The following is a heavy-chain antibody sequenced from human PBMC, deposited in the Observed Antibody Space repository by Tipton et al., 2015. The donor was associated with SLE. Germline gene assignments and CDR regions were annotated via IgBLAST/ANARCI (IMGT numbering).Heavy chain of an antibody. V-gene: IGHV3-48*03. Sequence: SLRLSCAASGFTFSAYEMNWVRQAPGKGLEWVSYISSSGSTVYYEDSVKGRFTISRDNAKNSLYLQMSSLRAEDTAVYYCAREDFGEAFDIWGQGTMVTVSS. CDR2: ISSSGSTV. D-gene: IGHD2/OR15-2a*01. CDR1: GFTFSAYE. CDR3: AREDFGEAFDI. J-gene: IGHJ3*02.